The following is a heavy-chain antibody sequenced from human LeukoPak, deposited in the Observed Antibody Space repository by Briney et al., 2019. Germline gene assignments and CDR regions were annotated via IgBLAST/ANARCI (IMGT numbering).Heavy chain of an antibody. CDR2: INHSGST. CDR1: GGSLRGYY. V-gene: IGHV4-34*01. CDR3: ARGTKQQLAP. D-gene: IGHD6-13*01. Sequence: SETLSLTCAVYGGSLRGYYWSWIRQPPGRGLQWIGEINHSGSTTYNPSLKSRVTTSVDTSKNQFSLKLSSVTAADTAVYYCARGTKQQLAPWGQGTLVTVSS. J-gene: IGHJ5*02.